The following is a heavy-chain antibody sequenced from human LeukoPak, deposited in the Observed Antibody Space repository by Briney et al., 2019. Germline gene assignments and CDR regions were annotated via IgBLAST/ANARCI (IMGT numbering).Heavy chain of an antibody. Sequence: PSETLSLICAVYGGSFSGYYWSWIRQPPGKGLEWIGEINHSGSTNYNPSLKSRVTISVDTSKNQFSLKLSSVTAADTAVYYCARGGPVTTHAFDIWGQGTMVTVSS. CDR3: ARGGPVTTHAFDI. CDR1: GGSFSGYY. D-gene: IGHD4-17*01. CDR2: INHSGST. J-gene: IGHJ3*02. V-gene: IGHV4-34*01.